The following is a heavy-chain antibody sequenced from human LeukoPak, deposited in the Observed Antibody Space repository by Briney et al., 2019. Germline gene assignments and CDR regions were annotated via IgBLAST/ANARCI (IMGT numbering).Heavy chain of an antibody. CDR1: GGSISSYY. J-gene: IGHJ4*02. Sequence: SETLSLTCTVSGGSISSYYWSWIRQPPGKGLEWIGYIYYSGSTNYNPSLKSRVTISVDTSKNQFSLKLSSVTAADTAVYYCARMRSGHYYHFDYWGQGTLVTVSS. CDR2: IYYSGST. V-gene: IGHV4-59*01. D-gene: IGHD3-22*01. CDR3: ARMRSGHYYHFDY.